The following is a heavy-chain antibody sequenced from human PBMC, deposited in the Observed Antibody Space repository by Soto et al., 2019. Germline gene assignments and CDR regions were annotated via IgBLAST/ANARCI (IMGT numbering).Heavy chain of an antibody. D-gene: IGHD2-15*01. CDR3: ARDCSGGSFYSGGKYYYCGMDV. CDR2: VNHSGST. Sequence: SETLSLTCAVYGGSFSGYYWSWIRQPPGKGLDWIGEVNHSGSTNYNPSLKSRVTISVDTSKNQFSLKLSSVTAADTAVYYCARDCSGGSFYSGGKYYYCGMDVWGQGTTVTVSS. CDR1: GGSFSGYY. J-gene: IGHJ6*02. V-gene: IGHV4-34*01.